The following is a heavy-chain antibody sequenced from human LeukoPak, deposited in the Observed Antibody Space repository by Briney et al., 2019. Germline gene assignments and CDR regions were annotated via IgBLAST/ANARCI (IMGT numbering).Heavy chain of an antibody. V-gene: IGHV3-53*01. CDR2: IYSGERT. CDR3: AKAPVTSCRGAYCYPFDY. Sequence: QPGGSLRLSCAVSGFSVTANDMSWVRQAPGKGLEWVSVIYSGERTYYADSVRGRFTISRDSSKNTLYLQMNSLRAEDAAVYYCAKAPVTSCRGAYCYPFDYWGQGTLVTVSS. J-gene: IGHJ4*02. D-gene: IGHD2-21*01. CDR1: GFSVTAND.